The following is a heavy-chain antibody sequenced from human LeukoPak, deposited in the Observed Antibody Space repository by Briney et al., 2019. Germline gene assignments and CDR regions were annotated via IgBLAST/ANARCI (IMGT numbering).Heavy chain of an antibody. D-gene: IGHD3-10*01. CDR1: GYTFTGYY. J-gene: IGHJ6*03. Sequence: GASVKVSCKASGYTFTGYYMHWVRQAPRQGREGMGWINPNSGGTNYAQKFQDRVTMTRDTSISTAYMELSRLRSDDTAVYYCAKGAVRGVIPYYYYMDVWGKGTTVTISS. V-gene: IGHV1-2*02. CDR2: INPNSGGT. CDR3: AKGAVRGVIPYYYYMDV.